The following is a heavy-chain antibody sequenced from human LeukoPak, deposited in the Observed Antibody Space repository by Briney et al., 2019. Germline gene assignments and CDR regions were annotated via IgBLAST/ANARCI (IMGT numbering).Heavy chain of an antibody. CDR2: IRDDGSKK. CDR1: GFTFSSYG. J-gene: IGHJ4*02. CDR3: AKDGADYGDYADY. V-gene: IGHV3-30*02. D-gene: IGHD4-17*01. Sequence: GGSLRLSCAASGFTFSSYGMHWVRLAPGKGLEWVAFIRDDGSKKYYADSVKGRFTISRDNSKNTLYLQMNSLRAEDTAVYYCAKDGADYGDYADYWGQGTLVTVSS.